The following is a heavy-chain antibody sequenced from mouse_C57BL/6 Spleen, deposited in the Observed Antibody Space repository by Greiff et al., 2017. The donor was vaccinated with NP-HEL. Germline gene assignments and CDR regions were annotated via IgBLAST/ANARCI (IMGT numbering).Heavy chain of an antibody. CDR3: ARVRDYAMDY. Sequence: QVQLQQSGPELVKPGASVKLSCKASGYAFSSSWMNWVKQRPGKGLEWIGRIYPGDGDTNYNGKFKGKATLTADKSSNTAYMQLSSLTSEDSAVYFCARVRDYAMDYWGQGTSVTVSS. CDR2: IYPGDGDT. J-gene: IGHJ4*01. CDR1: GYAFSSSW. V-gene: IGHV1-82*01. D-gene: IGHD2-14*01.